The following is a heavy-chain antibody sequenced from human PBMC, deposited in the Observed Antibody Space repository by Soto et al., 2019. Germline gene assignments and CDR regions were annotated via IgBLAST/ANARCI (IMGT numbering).Heavy chain of an antibody. Sequence: EVQLLESGGGLVQPGGSLRLSCAASGFTFSSYAMSWVRQAPGKGLEWVSAIIGSGGSTYYADTVKGRFTISRDNSKNTLYLQRNNLRAEDTAVYYCAKPYGDYLQANRFDPSGQGTLVTVSS. CDR1: GFTFSSYA. J-gene: IGHJ5*02. CDR3: AKPYGDYLQANRFDP. CDR2: IIGSGGST. D-gene: IGHD4-17*01. V-gene: IGHV3-23*01.